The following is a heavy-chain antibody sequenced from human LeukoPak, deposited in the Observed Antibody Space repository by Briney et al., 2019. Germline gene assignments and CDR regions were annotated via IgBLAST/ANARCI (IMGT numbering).Heavy chain of an antibody. D-gene: IGHD3-9*01. CDR3: ARAVRDDILTGSIDY. Sequence: PGGSLRLSCAASGFTFSSYGMHWVRQAPGKGLEWVAVVWYDGSNKYYADSVKGRFTISRDNSKNTLYLQMNSLRAEDTAVYYCARAVRDDILTGSIDYWGQGTLVTVSS. CDR1: GFTFSSYG. V-gene: IGHV3-33*01. J-gene: IGHJ4*02. CDR2: VWYDGSNK.